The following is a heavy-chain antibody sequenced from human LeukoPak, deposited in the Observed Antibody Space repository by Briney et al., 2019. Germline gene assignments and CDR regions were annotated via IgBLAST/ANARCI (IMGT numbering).Heavy chain of an antibody. V-gene: IGHV1-69*05. Sequence: SVKVSCKASGGTFSSYAISWVRQAPGQGLEWMGGIIPIFGTANYAQKFQGRVTITTDESTSTAYMELSSLRSEDTAVYYCARDPSMAHSSSWYDWDYWGQGTLVTVSS. J-gene: IGHJ4*02. CDR3: ARDPSMAHSSSWYDWDY. CDR2: IIPIFGTA. D-gene: IGHD6-13*01. CDR1: GGTFSSYA.